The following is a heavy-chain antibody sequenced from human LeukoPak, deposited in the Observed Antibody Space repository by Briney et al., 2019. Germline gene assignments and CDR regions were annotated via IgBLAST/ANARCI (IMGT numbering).Heavy chain of an antibody. V-gene: IGHV4-59*01. Sequence: PETLSLTCTVAGGSLSSYYWSWVRHPPGKGLGWVGYIYYSGSTNDNPSLKSRVTISVDTSKNQFSLKLSSVTAADTAVYYCARGPSMIVADYYFDYWGRGTLVTVSS. J-gene: IGHJ4*02. CDR1: GGSLSSYY. CDR3: ARGPSMIVADYYFDY. D-gene: IGHD3-22*01. CDR2: IYYSGST.